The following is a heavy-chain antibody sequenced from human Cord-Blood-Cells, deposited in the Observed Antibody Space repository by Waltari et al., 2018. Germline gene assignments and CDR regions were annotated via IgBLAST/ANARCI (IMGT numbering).Heavy chain of an antibody. V-gene: IGHV1-18*01. CDR3: ARDDNDFWSGYYAFDI. CDR1: GYTFTSYG. CDR2: ISAYNGNT. D-gene: IGHD3-3*01. J-gene: IGHJ3*02. Sequence: QVQLVQSGAEVKKPGASVKVSCKASGYTFTSYGISWVRKAPGQGLERMGWISAYNGNTNYAQKLQGRVTMTTDTSTSTAYMELRSLRSDDTAVYYCARDDNDFWSGYYAFDIWGQGTMVTVSS.